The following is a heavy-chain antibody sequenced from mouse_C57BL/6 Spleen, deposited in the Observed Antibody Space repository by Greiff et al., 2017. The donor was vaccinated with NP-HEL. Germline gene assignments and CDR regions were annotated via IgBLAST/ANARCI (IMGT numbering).Heavy chain of an antibody. V-gene: IGHV1-26*01. CDR2: INPNNGGT. Sequence: EVQLQQSGPELVKPGASVKISCKASGYTFTDYYMNWVKQSHGKSLEWIGDINPNNGGTSYNQKFKGKATLTVDKSSSTAYMELRSLTSEDSAVYYCARTTVVATPYFDYWGQGTTLTVSS. CDR1: GYTFTDYY. D-gene: IGHD1-1*01. J-gene: IGHJ2*01. CDR3: ARTTVVATPYFDY.